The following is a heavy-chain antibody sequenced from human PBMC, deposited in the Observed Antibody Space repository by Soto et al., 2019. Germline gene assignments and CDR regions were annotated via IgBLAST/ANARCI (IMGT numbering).Heavy chain of an antibody. CDR2: ISYDGSNK. CDR1: GFTFSSYG. D-gene: IGHD6-13*01. CDR3: AKDRYSSSPRIDY. Sequence: GGSLRLSCAASGFTFSSYGMHWVRQAPGKGLEWVAVISYDGSNKYYADSVKGRFTISRDNSKNTLYLQTNSLRAEDTAVYYCAKDRYSSSPRIDYWGQGTLVTVSS. J-gene: IGHJ4*02. V-gene: IGHV3-30*18.